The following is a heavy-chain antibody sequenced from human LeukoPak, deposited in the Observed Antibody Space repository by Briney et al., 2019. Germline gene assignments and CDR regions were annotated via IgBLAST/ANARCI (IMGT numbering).Heavy chain of an antibody. CDR3: ARAYSSSPIPYYYYYYMDV. CDR1: GGYISSYY. Sequence: SETLSLTCTVSGGYISSYYWSWIRQPPGKGLEWIGYIYYSWSTYYNPSLKSRVTIPVDPPKNQFSLRLSSVTAADTAVYYCARAYSSSPIPYYYYYYMDVWGKGTTVTVSS. J-gene: IGHJ6*03. CDR2: IYYSWST. D-gene: IGHD6-6*01. V-gene: IGHV4-30-4*08.